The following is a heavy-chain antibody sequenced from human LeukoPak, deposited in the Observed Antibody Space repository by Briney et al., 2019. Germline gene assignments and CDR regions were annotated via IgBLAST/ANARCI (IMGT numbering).Heavy chain of an antibody. Sequence: GGSLRLSCAASGYTVSNNYMSWVRQAPGKGLEWVSVMYRGGSTYYADSVQGRFTMSRDNSKNTLYLQMNSLRAEDTAVYYCARDGGAAAGYWGQGTLVTVSS. V-gene: IGHV3-66*01. CDR2: MYRGGST. J-gene: IGHJ4*02. CDR1: GYTVSNNY. CDR3: ARDGGAAAGY. D-gene: IGHD6-13*01.